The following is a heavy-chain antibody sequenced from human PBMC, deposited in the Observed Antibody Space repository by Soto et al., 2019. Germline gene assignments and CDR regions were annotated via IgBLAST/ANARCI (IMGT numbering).Heavy chain of an antibody. Sequence: EVQLLESGGSLVQPGGSLRLSCAASGFTFSSYAMSWVRQAPGKGLEWVSLIRGGGDLTFYADSGKGRFTISRDNSRNTVYLQLNSLRAEDTAMYFGAKGTTLIAVGIDNWGQGTLVTVSS. CDR3: AKGTTLIAVGIDN. CDR1: GFTFSSYA. V-gene: IGHV3-23*01. CDR2: IRGGGDLT. J-gene: IGHJ4*02. D-gene: IGHD6-19*01.